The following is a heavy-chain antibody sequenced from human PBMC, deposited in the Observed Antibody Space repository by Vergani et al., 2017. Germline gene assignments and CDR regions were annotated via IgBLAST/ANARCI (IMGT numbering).Heavy chain of an antibody. CDR1: GYTFTSYY. D-gene: IGHD3-10*01. J-gene: IGHJ6*02. V-gene: IGHV1-46*01. CDR2: INPSGGST. CDR3: ARDRYYLGSGSYPYFYYYGLDV. Sequence: QVQLVQSGAEVKKPGASVKVSCKASGYTFTSYYMHWVRQAPGQGLEWMGIINPSGGSTSYAPKFQGRVTMTRDTSTSTVYMELSSLRSEDTAVYYCARDRYYLGSGSYPYFYYYGLDVWGQGTAVTVSS.